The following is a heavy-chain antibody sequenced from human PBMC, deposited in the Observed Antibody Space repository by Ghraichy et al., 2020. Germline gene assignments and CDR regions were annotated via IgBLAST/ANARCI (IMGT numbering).Heavy chain of an antibody. CDR1: GGSISSSTYY. Sequence: SETLSLTCTVSGGSISSSTYYWGWIRQPPGKGLEWIGSIFYSGTTYYNPSLKSRVTISVDTSKNQFSLKLSSVTAADTAVYYCASVFLTGQLDGRGYFDYWGKGTLVTVSS. J-gene: IGHJ4*02. D-gene: IGHD3-9*01. CDR3: ASVFLTGQLDGRGYFDY. V-gene: IGHV4-39*01. CDR2: IFYSGTT.